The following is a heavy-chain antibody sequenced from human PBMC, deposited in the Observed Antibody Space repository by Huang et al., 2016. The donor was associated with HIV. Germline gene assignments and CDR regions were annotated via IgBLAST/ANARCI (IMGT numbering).Heavy chain of an antibody. CDR1: GFSFSTYG. V-gene: IGHV3-30*18. Sequence: QVQLVESGGGVVQPGRSLRLSCAASGFSFSTYGIHWVHQAPGKGLEWVAIISYDGNNKYYADSVKGRFTISRDNSKNTLYLQINSLRAEDTAVYYCAKDLGYGGDYWGQGTLVTVSS. CDR3: AKDLGYGGDY. CDR2: ISYDGNNK. D-gene: IGHD5-12*01. J-gene: IGHJ4*02.